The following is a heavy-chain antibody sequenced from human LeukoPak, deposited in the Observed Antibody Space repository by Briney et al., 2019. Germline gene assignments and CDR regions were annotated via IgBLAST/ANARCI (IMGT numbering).Heavy chain of an antibody. D-gene: IGHD2-15*01. CDR3: TTGALGYCSGITCYDY. CDR2: IKSKSDGGTT. CDR1: GFTFTNAW. J-gene: IGHJ4*02. Sequence: GGSLRLSCAASGFTFTNAWMSWVRQAPGKGLEWVGRIKSKSDGGTTDYSAPVKGRFTISRDDSKNTLYLQMNSLKTEDTAVYYCTTGALGYCSGITCYDYWGQGTLVTVSS. V-gene: IGHV3-15*01.